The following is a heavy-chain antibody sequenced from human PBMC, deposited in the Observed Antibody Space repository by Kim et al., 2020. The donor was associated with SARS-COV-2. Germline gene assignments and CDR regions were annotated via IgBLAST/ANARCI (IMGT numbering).Heavy chain of an antibody. D-gene: IGHD3-22*01. V-gene: IGHV3-48*02. J-gene: IGHJ4*01. CDR3: AKDVRNYYDNSGFEY. Sequence: GGSLRLSCAASGFTFSVYSMNWVRQAPGKGLEWFSYISSGGDTIYYADSVKGRFTISRDSAKNSLYLQMNSLRDEDTAVYYCAKDVRNYYDNSGFEYWG. CDR2: ISSGGDTI. CDR1: GFTFSVYS.